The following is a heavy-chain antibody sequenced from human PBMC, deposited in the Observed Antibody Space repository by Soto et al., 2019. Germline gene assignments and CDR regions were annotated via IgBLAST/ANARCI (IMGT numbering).Heavy chain of an antibody. V-gene: IGHV3-48*01. D-gene: IGHD6-19*01. Sequence: EVQLVESGGGLVRPGGSLRLSCAASGFTFNTYAMDWVRQAPGQGLEWLSYIRSSGSALFYADSVQGRFTISRDNAKNSRFLQMNSLRAEDTAVYYCVREVAVAGYDYWGQGTLVTVSS. J-gene: IGHJ4*02. CDR3: VREVAVAGYDY. CDR1: GFTFNTYA. CDR2: IRSSGSAL.